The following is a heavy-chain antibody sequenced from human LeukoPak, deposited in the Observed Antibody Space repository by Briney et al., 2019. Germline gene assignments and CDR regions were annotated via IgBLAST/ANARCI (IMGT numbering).Heavy chain of an antibody. Sequence: GASVKVSCKASGYTFTGYYMHWVRQAPGQGLEWMGWINPNSGGTNYAQKFQGRVTMTRDTSISTAYMELSRLRSDDTAVYYCARSYLLAAAWFDPWGQGTLVTVST. D-gene: IGHD6-25*01. J-gene: IGHJ5*02. CDR1: GYTFTGYY. V-gene: IGHV1-2*02. CDR3: ARSYLLAAAWFDP. CDR2: INPNSGGT.